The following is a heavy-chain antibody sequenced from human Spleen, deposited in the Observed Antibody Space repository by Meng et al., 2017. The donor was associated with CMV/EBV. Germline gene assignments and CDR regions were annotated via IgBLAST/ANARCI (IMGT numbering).Heavy chain of an antibody. D-gene: IGHD1-26*01. J-gene: IGHJ4*02. CDR1: GYTFTCYY. Sequence: ASGYTFTCYYMHWVRQAPGQGLEWMGWINPNSGVTSYAQKFQGRVTMTRDTSIKTAYMELSRLRSDDTAVYYCARGSGSYPGGRFHYWGQGSLVTVSS. V-gene: IGHV1-2*02. CDR3: ARGSGSYPGGRFHY. CDR2: INPNSGVT.